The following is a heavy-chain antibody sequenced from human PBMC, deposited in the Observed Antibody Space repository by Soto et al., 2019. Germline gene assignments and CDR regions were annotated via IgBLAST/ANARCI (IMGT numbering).Heavy chain of an antibody. V-gene: IGHV1-69*12. J-gene: IGHJ6*02. CDR3: ARRRHCSGNSCSYYYGMDV. CDR1: GGSFSTYA. D-gene: IGHD6-19*01. CDR2: IIPMIGTS. Sequence: QVQLVQSGAEVKKPGSSVKVSCKAPGGSFSTYAITWVRQAPGLGLEWMGGIIPMIGTSTYAQKFQGRVTITADESTSTAFMELSSLTSEDTAVYFCARRRHCSGNSCSYYYGMDVWGQGTTVTVSS.